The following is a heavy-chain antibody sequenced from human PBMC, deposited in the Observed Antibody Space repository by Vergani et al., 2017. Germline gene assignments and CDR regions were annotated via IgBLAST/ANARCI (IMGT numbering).Heavy chain of an antibody. J-gene: IGHJ6*02. CDR2: ISSSSSYI. CDR1: GFTFSSYA. CDR3: ARAHTYYGMDV. D-gene: IGHD2-21*01. V-gene: IGHV3-21*01. Sequence: EVQLLESGGGLVQPGGSLRLSCAASGFTFSSYAMSWVRQAPGKGLEWVSSISSSSSYIYYADSVKGRFTISRDNAKNSLYLQMNSLRAEDTAVYYCARAHTYYGMDVWGQGTTVTVSS.